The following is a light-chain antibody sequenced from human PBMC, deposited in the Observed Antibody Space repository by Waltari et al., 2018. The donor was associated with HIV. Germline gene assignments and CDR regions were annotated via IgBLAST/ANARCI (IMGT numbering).Light chain of an antibody. CDR2: RNN. J-gene: IGLJ3*02. CDR3: AAWDDSLSGSWV. Sequence: QSVMTQPPSASGTPGQRVTIPCSGSSSNIGRNYVNWYQQLPGTTPKLLIYRNNQRPSGVPDRFSGSKSGTSASLAISGLRSEDEADYYCAAWDDSLSGSWVFGGGTQVTVL. CDR1: SSNIGRNY. V-gene: IGLV1-47*01.